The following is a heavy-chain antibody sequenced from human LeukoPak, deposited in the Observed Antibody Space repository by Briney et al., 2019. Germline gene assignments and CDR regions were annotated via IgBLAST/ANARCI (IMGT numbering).Heavy chain of an antibody. CDR1: GGTFSSYA. J-gene: IGHJ6*02. D-gene: IGHD6-19*01. V-gene: IGHV1-18*01. CDR3: ARAKTHYPQWLVPPLDYYYGMDV. CDR2: VSAYNGNT. Sequence: GASVKVSCKASGGTFSSYAISWVRQAPGQGLEWMGWVSAYNGNTNYAQKLQGRVTMTTDTSTSTAYMELRSLRSDDTAVYYCARAKTHYPQWLVPPLDYYYGMDVWGQGTTVTVSS.